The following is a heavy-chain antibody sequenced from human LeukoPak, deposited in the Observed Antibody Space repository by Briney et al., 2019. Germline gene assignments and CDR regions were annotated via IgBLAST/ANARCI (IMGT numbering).Heavy chain of an antibody. J-gene: IGHJ4*02. V-gene: IGHV3-30-3*01. CDR2: ISYDGSNK. Sequence: PGGSLRLSCAASGFTFSSYAMHWVRQAPGKGLEWVAVISYDGSNKYYADSVKGRFTISRDNSKNTLYLQMNSLRAEDTAVYYCARGRGHYGSGSYHTYWGQGTLVTVSS. CDR3: ARGRGHYGSGSYHTY. D-gene: IGHD3-10*01. CDR1: GFTFSSYA.